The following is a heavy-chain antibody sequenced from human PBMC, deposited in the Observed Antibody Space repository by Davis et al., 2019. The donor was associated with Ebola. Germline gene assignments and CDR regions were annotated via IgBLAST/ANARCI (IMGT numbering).Heavy chain of an antibody. V-gene: IGHV1-46*03. D-gene: IGHD2-2*01. CDR3: ARTCSSTNCYFDH. J-gene: IGHJ4*02. Sequence: ASVKVSCKASGYTFTSYGISWVRQAPGQGLEWMGMINPSGGDTRYAQKFQGRVTMTRDTSTSTVYMELSSLRSEETAMYHCARTCSSTNCYFDHWGQGTLVTVSS. CDR2: INPSGGDT. CDR1: GYTFTSYG.